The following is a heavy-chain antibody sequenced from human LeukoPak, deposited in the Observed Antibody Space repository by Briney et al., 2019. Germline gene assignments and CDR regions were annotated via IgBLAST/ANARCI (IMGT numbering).Heavy chain of an antibody. D-gene: IGHD3-22*01. CDR1: GYTFTGYY. V-gene: IGHV1-2*06. Sequence: ASVKVSXKASGYTFTGYYMHWVRQAPGQGLEWMRRINPNSGGTNYAQKFQGRVTMTRDTSISTAYMELSRLRSDDTAVYYCTQYYYDSSGLRWFDPWGQGTLVTVSS. J-gene: IGHJ5*02. CDR2: INPNSGGT. CDR3: TQYYYDSSGLRWFDP.